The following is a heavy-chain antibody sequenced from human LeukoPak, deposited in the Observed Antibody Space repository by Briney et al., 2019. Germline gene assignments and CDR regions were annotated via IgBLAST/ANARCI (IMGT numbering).Heavy chain of an antibody. Sequence: GGSLRLSCGASGFTVSNYWMSWVRQAPGKGLEWVAHIRHDGIEKYHVDSVKGRFTISRDNAKNSLYLQMNSLRAEDTAIYYCAREGRIAAAGSLEYWGQGTLVTVSS. CDR1: GFTVSNYW. D-gene: IGHD6-13*01. J-gene: IGHJ4*02. CDR2: IRHDGIEK. V-gene: IGHV3-7*01. CDR3: AREGRIAAAGSLEY.